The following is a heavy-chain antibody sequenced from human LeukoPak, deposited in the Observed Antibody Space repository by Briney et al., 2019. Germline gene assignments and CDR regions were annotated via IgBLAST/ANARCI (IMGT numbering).Heavy chain of an antibody. CDR3: ARDTGYSSGWYYFDY. D-gene: IGHD6-19*01. CDR1: GGSISSYY. CDR2: IYYSGST. J-gene: IGHJ4*02. Sequence: SETLSLTCTVSGGSISSYYGSWIRQHPGKGREWIGYIYYSGSTNYNSSLKSRVTISLDTSKNQFSLKLSSVTAADTAVYYCARDTGYSSGWYYFDYWGQGTLVTVSS. V-gene: IGHV4-59*01.